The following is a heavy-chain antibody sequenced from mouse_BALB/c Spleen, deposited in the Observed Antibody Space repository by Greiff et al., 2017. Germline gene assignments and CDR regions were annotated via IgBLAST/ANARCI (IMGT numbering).Heavy chain of an antibody. Sequence: EVKVVESGGGLVQPGGSRKLSCAASGFTFSSFGMHWVRQAPEKGLEWVAYISSGSSTIYYADTVKGRFTISRDNPKNTLFLQMTSLRSEDTAMYYCAREGDGNYFDYWGQGTTLTVSS. CDR2: ISSGSSTI. D-gene: IGHD2-1*01. V-gene: IGHV5-17*02. CDR1: GFTFSSFG. CDR3: AREGDGNYFDY. J-gene: IGHJ2*01.